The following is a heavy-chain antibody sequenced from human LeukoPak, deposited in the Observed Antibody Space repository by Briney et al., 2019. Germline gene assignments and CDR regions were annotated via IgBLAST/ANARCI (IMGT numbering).Heavy chain of an antibody. V-gene: IGHV4-34*01. J-gene: IGHJ6*02. CDR2: INHSGST. CDR1: GGSFSGCY. Sequence: SETLSLTCAVYGGSFSGCYWSWIRQPPGKGLEWIGEINHSGSTNYNPSLKSRVTISVDTSKNQFSLKLSSVTAADTAAYYCASSSYYYGMDVWGQGTTVTVSS. CDR3: ASSSYYYGMDV. D-gene: IGHD2/OR15-2a*01.